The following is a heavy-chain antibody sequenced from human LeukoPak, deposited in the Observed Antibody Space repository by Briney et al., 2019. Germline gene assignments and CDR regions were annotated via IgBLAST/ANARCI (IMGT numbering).Heavy chain of an antibody. D-gene: IGHD2-15*01. CDR3: ATMVCSGGSCYFDY. CDR1: GYTLTELS. J-gene: IGHJ4*02. CDR2: FDPEDGET. V-gene: IGHV1-24*01. Sequence: ASVKVSCKVPGYTLTELSMHWVRQAPGKGLEWMGGFDPEDGETIYAQKFQGRVTMTEDTSTDTAYMELSSLRSEDTAVYYCATMVCSGGSCYFDYWGQGTLVTVSS.